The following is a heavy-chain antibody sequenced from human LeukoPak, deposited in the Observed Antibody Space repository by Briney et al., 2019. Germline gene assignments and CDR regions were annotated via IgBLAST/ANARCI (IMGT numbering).Heavy chain of an antibody. Sequence: GGSLRLSCAASGFTFDDYAMHWVRQAPGKGLEWVSGISWNSGSIGYADSVKGRFTISRDNAKNSLYLQMNSLRAEDTALYYCAKDLPLGAYYGSGSYSPAWGQGTLVTVSS. V-gene: IGHV3-9*01. CDR1: GFTFDDYA. D-gene: IGHD3-10*01. CDR3: AKDLPLGAYYGSGSYSPA. J-gene: IGHJ5*02. CDR2: ISWNSGSI.